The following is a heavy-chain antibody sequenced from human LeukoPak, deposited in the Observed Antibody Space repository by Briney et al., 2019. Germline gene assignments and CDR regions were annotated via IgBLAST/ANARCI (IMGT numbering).Heavy chain of an antibody. J-gene: IGHJ2*01. CDR3: ARDFSAPLPL. V-gene: IGHV3-48*02. CDR2: ISSSGSTI. CDR1: GFTFSSYG. D-gene: IGHD3-3*02. Sequence: GGSLRLSCAASGFTFSSYGMNWVRQAPGKGLEWVSYISSSGSTIYYANSVKSRFTISRDNARNSLYLQMNSLRDEDTAVYYCARDFSAPLPLWGRGTLVTVSS.